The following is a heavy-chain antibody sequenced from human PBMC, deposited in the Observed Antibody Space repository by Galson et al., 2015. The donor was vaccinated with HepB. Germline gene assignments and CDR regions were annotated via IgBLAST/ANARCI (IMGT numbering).Heavy chain of an antibody. Sequence: SLRLSCAASGFTFSSYSMNWVRQAPGKGLEWVSYISSSSSTIYYADSVKGRFTISRDNAKNSLYMQMNSLRDEDTAVYYCASCYGDILSFFDYWGQGTLVTVSS. CDR3: ASCYGDILSFFDY. D-gene: IGHD4-17*01. CDR1: GFTFSSYS. V-gene: IGHV3-48*02. J-gene: IGHJ4*02. CDR2: ISSSSSTI.